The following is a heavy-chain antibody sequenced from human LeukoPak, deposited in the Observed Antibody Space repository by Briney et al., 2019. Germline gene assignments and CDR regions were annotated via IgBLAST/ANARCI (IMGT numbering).Heavy chain of an antibody. CDR3: ARVSWSGYYPLDY. J-gene: IGHJ4*02. CDR2: IYYSGST. Sequence: SETLSLTCTVSGGSISSGSYYWSWIRQPPGKGLEWIGYIYYSGSTYYNPSLKSRVTISVDTSKNQFSLKLSSVTAADTAVYYCARVSWSGYYPLDYWGQGTLVTVSS. V-gene: IGHV4-30-4*08. D-gene: IGHD3-3*01. CDR1: GGSISSGSYY.